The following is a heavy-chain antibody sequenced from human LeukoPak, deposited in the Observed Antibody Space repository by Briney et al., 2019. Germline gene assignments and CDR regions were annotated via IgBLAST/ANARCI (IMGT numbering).Heavy chain of an antibody. CDR1: GGSFSGYY. D-gene: IGHD5-12*01. V-gene: IGHV4-34*01. J-gene: IGHJ4*02. CDR3: AKAGTRRGYDYEGALLNSRFDY. CDR2: INHSGST. Sequence: SETLSLTCAVYGGSFSGYYWSWIRQPPGKGLEWIGEINHSGSTNYNPSLKSRVTISVDTSKNQFSLKLSSVTAADTAVYYCAKAGTRRGYDYEGALLNSRFDYWGQGTLVTVSS.